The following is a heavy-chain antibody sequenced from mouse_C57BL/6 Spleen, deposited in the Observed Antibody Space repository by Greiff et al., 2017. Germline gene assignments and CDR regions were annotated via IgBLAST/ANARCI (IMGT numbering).Heavy chain of an antibody. J-gene: IGHJ1*03. V-gene: IGHV5-6*01. D-gene: IGHD1-1*01. CDR2: ISSGGSYT. Sequence: EVKLVESGGDLVKPGGSLKLSCASSGFTFSSYGMSCVRQTPDKRLEWVATISSGGSYTYYPDSVKGRFTISRDNAKNTLYLQMSSLKSEDTAMYYLARSPGIITTDWYFDVWGTGTTVTVSS. CDR3: ARSPGIITTDWYFDV. CDR1: GFTFSSYG.